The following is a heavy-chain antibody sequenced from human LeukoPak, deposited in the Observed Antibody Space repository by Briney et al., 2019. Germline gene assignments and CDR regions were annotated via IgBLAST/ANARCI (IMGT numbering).Heavy chain of an antibody. V-gene: IGHV4-39*07. D-gene: IGHD6-13*01. J-gene: IGHJ6*03. Sequence: SETLSLTCTVSGGSISSSSYYWGWIRQPPGKGLEWIGSIYYSGSTYYNPSLKSRVTISVDTSKNQLSLKLSSVTAADTAVYYCARKLGAAGFFYDYYMDVWGKGTTVTVSS. CDR1: GGSISSSSYY. CDR3: ARKLGAAGFFYDYYMDV. CDR2: IYYSGST.